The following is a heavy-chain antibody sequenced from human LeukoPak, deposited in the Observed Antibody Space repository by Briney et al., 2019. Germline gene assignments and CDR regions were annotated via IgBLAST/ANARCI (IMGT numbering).Heavy chain of an antibody. V-gene: IGHV3-30*02. CDR3: AKEGRFGELSHYYMDV. Sequence: SGGSLRLSCAASGFTFSSYEMNWVRQAPGKGLEWVAFIRYDGSNKYYADSVKGRFTISRDNSKNTLYLQMNSLRAEDTAVYYCAKEGRFGELSHYYMDVWGKGTTVTISS. CDR1: GFTFSSYE. D-gene: IGHD3-10*01. CDR2: IRYDGSNK. J-gene: IGHJ6*03.